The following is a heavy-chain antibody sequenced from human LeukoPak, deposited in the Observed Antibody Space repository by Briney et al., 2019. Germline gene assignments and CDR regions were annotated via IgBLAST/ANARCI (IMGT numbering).Heavy chain of an antibody. CDR1: GYTFTSYG. CDR2: ISAYNGNT. V-gene: IGHV1-18*01. Sequence: ASVKVSCKASGYTFTSYGISWVRQAPGQGLEWMGWISAYNGNTNYAQKLQGRVTMTTDTSTSTAHMELRSLRSDDTAVYYCARVQSQVYYYYYMDVWGKGTPVTVSS. D-gene: IGHD1-1*01. J-gene: IGHJ6*03. CDR3: ARVQSQVYYYYYMDV.